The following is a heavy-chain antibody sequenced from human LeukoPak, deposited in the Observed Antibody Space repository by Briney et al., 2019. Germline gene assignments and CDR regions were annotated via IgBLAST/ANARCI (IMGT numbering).Heavy chain of an antibody. CDR2: ISSSSSYI. V-gene: IGHV3-21*01. CDR3: ARDKGGPFDY. D-gene: IGHD2-15*01. CDR1: GFTFSRFG. J-gene: IGHJ4*02. Sequence: GGSLRLSCVASGFTFSRFGMHWVRQAPGKGLEWVSSISSSSSYIYYADSVKGRFTISRDNAKNSLYLQMNSLRAEDTAVYYCARDKGGPFDYWGQGTLVTVSS.